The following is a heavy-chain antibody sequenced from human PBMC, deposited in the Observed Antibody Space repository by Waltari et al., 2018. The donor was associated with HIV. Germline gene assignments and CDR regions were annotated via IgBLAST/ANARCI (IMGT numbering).Heavy chain of an antibody. J-gene: IGHJ3*02. D-gene: IGHD2-21*01. CDR1: GFIFGDYA. CDR2: TGGAGDDA. V-gene: IGHV3-23*04. CDR3: AKDHFARNSLWDAFDI. Sequence: EGELVQSGGGLVLPGGSLRLSCAGTGFIFGDYARSWVRQAPGKGLEWVSSTGGAGDDAYYADSVKRRFTISRDHSKKTLHLQMNSLRAEDTAVYYCAKDHFARNSLWDAFDIWGQGTMVTVSS.